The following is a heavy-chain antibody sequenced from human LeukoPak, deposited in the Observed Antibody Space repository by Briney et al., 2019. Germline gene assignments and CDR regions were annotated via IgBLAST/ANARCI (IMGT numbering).Heavy chain of an antibody. Sequence: GASVKVSCKASGYTFTGYYMHWVRQAPGQGLEWMGWINPNSGGTNYAQKFQGRVTMTRDTSISTAYMELSRLRSDDTAVYYCTRLRLLWFGEDYYYMDVWGKGTTVTVSS. V-gene: IGHV1-2*02. CDR3: TRLRLLWFGEDYYYMDV. CDR1: GYTFTGYY. CDR2: INPNSGGT. D-gene: IGHD3-10*01. J-gene: IGHJ6*03.